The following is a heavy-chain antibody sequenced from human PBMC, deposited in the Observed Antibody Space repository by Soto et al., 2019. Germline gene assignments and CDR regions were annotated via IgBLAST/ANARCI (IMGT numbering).Heavy chain of an antibody. J-gene: IGHJ1*01. D-gene: IGHD3-22*01. Sequence: QVQLVQSGAEVKKPGSSVKVSCKASGGTFSSYTISWVRQAPGQGLEWMGRIIPILGIANNAQKFQGRITITADKSTSTAYMEQSSPRSEDTAVYYCAIGHYYDSSGYYAQRFEYFQHWGQGTLVTVSS. CDR3: AIGHYYDSSGYYAQRFEYFQH. V-gene: IGHV1-69*02. CDR2: IIPILGIA. CDR1: GGTFSSYT.